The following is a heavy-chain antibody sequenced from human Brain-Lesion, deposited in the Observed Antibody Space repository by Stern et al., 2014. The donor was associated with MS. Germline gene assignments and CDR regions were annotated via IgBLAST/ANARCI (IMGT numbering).Heavy chain of an antibody. D-gene: IGHD2/OR15-2a*01. CDR2: ISYDGGDK. Sequence: QVQLVESGGGVVYPGRPLRLSCAASGFTFRTFGMPWVRQAPGKGLECVAFISYDGGDKYYADSVKGRFTISRDNSKNTLYLQMNSLRVEDTAVYYCAKDRQYLTFFFDFWGQGSLVTVSS. J-gene: IGHJ4*02. V-gene: IGHV3-30*18. CDR1: GFTFRTFG. CDR3: AKDRQYLTFFFDF.